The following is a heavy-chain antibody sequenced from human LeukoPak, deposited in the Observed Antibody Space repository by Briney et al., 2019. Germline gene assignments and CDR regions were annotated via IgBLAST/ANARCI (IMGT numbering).Heavy chain of an antibody. V-gene: IGHV3-74*01. CDR3: AKDLHYGSADY. Sequence: GGSLRLSCAASGFTFSNYWMHWVRQDPGKGLVWVSFINPDGSTTDYADSVKGRFTISRDNAKNALYLQMNSLRAEDTAVYYCAKDLHYGSADYWGQGTLVTVSS. D-gene: IGHD3-10*01. CDR2: INPDGSTT. CDR1: GFTFSNYW. J-gene: IGHJ4*02.